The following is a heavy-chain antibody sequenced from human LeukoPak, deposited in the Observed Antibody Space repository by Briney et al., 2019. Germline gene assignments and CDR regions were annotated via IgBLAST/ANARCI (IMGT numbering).Heavy chain of an antibody. CDR1: GGSISSYY. J-gene: IGHJ6*03. CDR3: ARGYGGIYYYYMDV. CDR2: IYTSGST. D-gene: IGHD5-12*01. Sequence: SETLSLTCTVSGGSISSYYWSWIRQPAGKGLEWIGRIYTSGSTNYNPSLKSRVTISVDTSKNQFSLKLRSVTAADTAVYYCARGYGGIYYYYMDVWGKGTTVTVSS. V-gene: IGHV4-4*07.